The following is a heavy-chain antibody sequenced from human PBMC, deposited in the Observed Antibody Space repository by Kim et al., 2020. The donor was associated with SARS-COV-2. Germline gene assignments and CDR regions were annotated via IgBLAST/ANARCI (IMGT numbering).Heavy chain of an antibody. CDR3: AKEGQLARHHYYYYGMDV. Sequence: GGSLRLSCAASGFTFSSYGMHWVRQAPGKGLEWVAVIWYDGSNKYYADSVKGRFTISRDNSKNTLYLQMNSLRAEDTAVYYCAKEGQLARHHYYYYGMDVWGQGTTVTVSS. CDR2: IWYDGSNK. J-gene: IGHJ6*02. CDR1: GFTFSSYG. V-gene: IGHV3-33*06. D-gene: IGHD6-6*01.